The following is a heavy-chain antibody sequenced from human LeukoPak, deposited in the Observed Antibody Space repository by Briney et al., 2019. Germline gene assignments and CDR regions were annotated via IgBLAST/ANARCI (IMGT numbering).Heavy chain of an antibody. CDR1: GGSISSSSYY. CDR3: ARAKLAVGGDY. J-gene: IGHJ4*02. V-gene: IGHV4-39*07. D-gene: IGHD6-19*01. Sequence: SETLSLTCTVSGGSISSSSYYWGWIRQPPGKGLEWFGEINHSGSTNYNPSLKSRVTISVDTSKNQFSLKLSSVTAADTAVYYCARAKLAVGGDYWGQGTLVTVSS. CDR2: INHSGST.